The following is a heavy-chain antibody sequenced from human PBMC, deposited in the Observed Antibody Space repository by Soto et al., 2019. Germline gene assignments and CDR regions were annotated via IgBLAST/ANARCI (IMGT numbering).Heavy chain of an antibody. Sequence: GGSLRLSCKAFGFTFDNFAMHWVRQSPERGLEWVSAISWNGGRTGYADSVKGRFIVSRDNSKSSLYLQMNSLGSADTALYFCAKASYSPGIEGATDFDYWGQGSWVTVSS. CDR1: GFTFDNFA. CDR3: AKASYSPGIEGATDFDY. CDR2: ISWNGGRT. V-gene: IGHV3-9*01. J-gene: IGHJ4*02. D-gene: IGHD1-26*01.